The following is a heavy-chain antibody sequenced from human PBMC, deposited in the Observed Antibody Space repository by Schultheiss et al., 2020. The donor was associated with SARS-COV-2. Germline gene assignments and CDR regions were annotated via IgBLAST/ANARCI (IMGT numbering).Heavy chain of an antibody. Sequence: LRLSCGVYGGSFSGYFWSWIRQSPGKGLEWIGYIYYSGSTYYNPSLKSLVTISVDTSKNQFSLKLSSVTAADTAVYYCAREDRPPHGSSGYYYVGVPDYWGQGTLVTVSS. V-gene: IGHV4-34*09. J-gene: IGHJ4*02. CDR1: GGSFSGYF. D-gene: IGHD3-22*01. CDR2: IYYSGST. CDR3: AREDRPPHGSSGYYYVGVPDY.